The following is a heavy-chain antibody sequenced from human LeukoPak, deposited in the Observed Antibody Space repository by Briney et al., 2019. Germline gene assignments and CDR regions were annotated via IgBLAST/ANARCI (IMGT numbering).Heavy chain of an antibody. CDR1: GYDLITYG. CDR3: ARLVRSGSYPYYYYAMDV. CDR2: ISAYYSDT. Sequence: ASVKVSCKASGYDLITYGITWVRQAPGQGLEWMGVISAYYSDTNYAEKFQGRVTMTRDTATGTAYMELRRLRSDDTAVYYCARLVRSGSYPYYYYAMDVWGQGTTVTVSS. V-gene: IGHV1-18*04. J-gene: IGHJ6*02. D-gene: IGHD1-26*01.